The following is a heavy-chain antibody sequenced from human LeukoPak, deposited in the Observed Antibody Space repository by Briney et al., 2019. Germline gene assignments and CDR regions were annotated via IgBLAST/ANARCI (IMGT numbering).Heavy chain of an antibody. D-gene: IGHD2-2*01. Sequence: GASVTVSCKASGYSFTSYYMHWVRQAPGQGLEWMGVINPSGCSTNYEQKLQGRVTITRDTSTSTVYMELSSLTSDDTAVYYCARGFLCSSTSCSGGEEYYFDYWGQGTLVTVSS. CDR3: ARGFLCSSTSCSGGEEYYFDY. CDR2: INPSGCST. V-gene: IGHV1-46*04. CDR1: GYSFTSYY. J-gene: IGHJ4*02.